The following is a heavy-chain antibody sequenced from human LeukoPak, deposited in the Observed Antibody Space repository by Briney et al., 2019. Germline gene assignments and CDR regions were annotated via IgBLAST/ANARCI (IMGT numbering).Heavy chain of an antibody. J-gene: IGHJ6*02. V-gene: IGHV3-48*03. CDR1: AFTFSSYE. CDR2: ISSSGSTI. CDR3: ARLSALYYYYYYGIDV. Sequence: GGSLRLSCAASAFTFSSYEMNWVRQAPAKGLEWVSYISSSGSTIYYADSVKGRFTISRDSAKNSLYLQMNSLRAEDTAVYYCARLSALYYYYYYGIDVWGQGTTVTVSS.